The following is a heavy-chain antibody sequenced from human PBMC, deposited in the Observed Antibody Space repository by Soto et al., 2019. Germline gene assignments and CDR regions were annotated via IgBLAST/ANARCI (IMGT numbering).Heavy chain of an antibody. V-gene: IGHV3-30*18. CDR3: AKAYSSGWYQGSFDY. D-gene: IGHD6-19*01. J-gene: IGHJ4*02. Sequence: VQLVESGGGVVQPGRSLRLSCAASGFTFSSYGMHWVRQAPGKGLEWVAVISYDGSNKYYADSVKGRFTISRDNSKNTLYLQMNSLRAEDTAVYYCAKAYSSGWYQGSFDYWGQGTLVTVSS. CDR2: ISYDGSNK. CDR1: GFTFSSYG.